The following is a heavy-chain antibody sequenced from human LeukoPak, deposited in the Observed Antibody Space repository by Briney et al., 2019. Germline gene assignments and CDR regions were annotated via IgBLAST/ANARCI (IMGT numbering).Heavy chain of an antibody. CDR2: IYPGDSDT. D-gene: IGHD5-24*01. J-gene: IGHJ4*02. V-gene: IGHV5-51*01. CDR3: ARSDGYKYDY. Sequence: GESLKISCQGSGYSFTTYWIAWVRQVPGRGLEWMGIIYPGDSDTRYSPSFEGQVTISADKSITTAYLQWSSPQTSDTAIHYCARSDGYKYDYWGQGTLVTVSS. CDR1: GYSFTTYW.